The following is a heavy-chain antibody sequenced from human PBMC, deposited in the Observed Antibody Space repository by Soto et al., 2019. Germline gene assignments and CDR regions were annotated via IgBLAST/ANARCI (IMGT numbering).Heavy chain of an antibody. CDR3: ARDILYRLDY. J-gene: IGHJ4*02. CDR1: GESSSGDYY. D-gene: IGHD3-9*01. V-gene: IGHV4-30-4*01. Sequence: SETLSLTCIVSGESSSGDYYWSWIRQPPGKGLEWIGYIYYSGSAYYNPSLKSRVTISVDTSKNQFSLKLSSVTAADTAVYYCARDILYRLDYWGQGILVTVSS. CDR2: IYYSGSA.